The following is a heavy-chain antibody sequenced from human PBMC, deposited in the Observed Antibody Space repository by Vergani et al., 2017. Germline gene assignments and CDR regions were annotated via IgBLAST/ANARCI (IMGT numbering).Heavy chain of an antibody. CDR3: AKDSKYSSSSLILANYGMDF. V-gene: IGHV3-9*01. J-gene: IGHJ6*02. D-gene: IGHD6-6*01. CDR2: ISWNSGSI. Sequence: EVQLVESGGGLVQPGRSLRLSCAASGFTFDDYAMHWVRQAPGKGLEWVSGISWNSGSIGYADSVKGRFTISRDNAKNSLYLQMNSLRAEDTALYYCAKDSKYSSSSLILANYGMDFWGQGTTVTVSS. CDR1: GFTFDDYA.